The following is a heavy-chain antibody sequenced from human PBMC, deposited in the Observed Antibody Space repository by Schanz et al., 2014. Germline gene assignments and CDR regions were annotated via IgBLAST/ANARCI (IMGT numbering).Heavy chain of an antibody. CDR3: AKDPSHGDYDYYFDY. J-gene: IGHJ4*02. CDR1: GFTFSDYY. D-gene: IGHD3-22*01. CDR2: ISGTTTYT. Sequence: QVQLVESGGGLVKPGGSLRLSCAASGFTFSDYYMSWIRQAPGKGLEWVSYISGTTTYTNYADSVKGRFTISRDNSKNTLYLQMNSLRAEDTAVYYCAKDPSHGDYDYYFDYWGQGTLVTVSS. V-gene: IGHV3-11*05.